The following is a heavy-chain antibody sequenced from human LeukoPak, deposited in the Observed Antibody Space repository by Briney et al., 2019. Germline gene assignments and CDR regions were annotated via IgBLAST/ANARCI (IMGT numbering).Heavy chain of an antibody. Sequence: GGSLRLSCAASGFTFSSYSMNWVRQAPGKGLEWVSYISSSSTIYYADSVKGRFTISRDNAKNSLYLQMNSLRAEDTAVYYCARAPSDAFDIWGQGTMVTVSS. CDR3: ARAPSDAFDI. CDR2: ISSSSTI. V-gene: IGHV3-48*04. J-gene: IGHJ3*02. CDR1: GFTFSSYS.